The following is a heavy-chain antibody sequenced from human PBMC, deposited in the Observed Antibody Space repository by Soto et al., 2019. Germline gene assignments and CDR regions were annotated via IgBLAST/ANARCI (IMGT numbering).Heavy chain of an antibody. V-gene: IGHV3-23*01. CDR1: GFSFNNYA. CDR2: ISGGGTGT. J-gene: IGHJ4*02. D-gene: IGHD3-22*01. Sequence: GSLRFSCAVSGFSFNNYAMNWVRPAPGKGLEWVSSISGGGTGTYSADAVRGRFTISSDKSRNTVYLQMSSLGAEDTAVYYCAKGHYYDNVGNWVANQAFDSWGQGSLVTVSS. CDR3: AKGHYYDNVGNWVANQAFDS.